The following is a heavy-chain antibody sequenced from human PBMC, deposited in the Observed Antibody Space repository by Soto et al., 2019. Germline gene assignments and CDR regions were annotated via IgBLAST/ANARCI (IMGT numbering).Heavy chain of an antibody. V-gene: IGHV4-34*01. CDR2: IDDSGST. CDR3: ARNDYGDYRPVY. Sequence: QVQLHQWGAGPLKPSETLSLPCAVYGGSFSGYYWSWIRQSPGKGLEWIGEIDDSGSTNYNPSLKSRVTISVDTSKKELFLKLRSVTAADTAVYFCARNDYGDYRPVYWGQGTLVIVSS. CDR1: GGSFSGYY. J-gene: IGHJ4*02. D-gene: IGHD4-17*01.